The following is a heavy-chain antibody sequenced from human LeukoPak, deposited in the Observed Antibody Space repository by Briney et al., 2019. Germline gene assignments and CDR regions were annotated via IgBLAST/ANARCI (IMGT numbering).Heavy chain of an antibody. CDR3: ARGIFTGYSSSWSWGGLDC. CDR1: GFTFSDYY. Sequence: PGGSLRLSCAVSGFTFSDYYMSWIRQAPGKGLEWASYISSSGSTIYYADSVKGRFTISRDNAKNTLYLQMNSLRAEDTAVYYCARGIFTGYSSSWSWGGLDCWGQGTLVTVSS. D-gene: IGHD6-13*01. J-gene: IGHJ4*02. CDR2: ISSSGSTI. V-gene: IGHV3-11*04.